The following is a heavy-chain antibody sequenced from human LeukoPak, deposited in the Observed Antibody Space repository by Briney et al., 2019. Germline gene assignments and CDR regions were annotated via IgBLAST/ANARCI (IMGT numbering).Heavy chain of an antibody. CDR1: GGSFSTDY. D-gene: IGHD2-21*02. Sequence: SETLSLTCAVYGGSFSTDYWSWIRQPPGKGLEWIGEINRSGSINSNPSLKSRLTISIDTSKSQFSLKLRSVTAADTAVYYCARDLTLYCGGDCSPGDYWGQGTLVTVSS. CDR3: ARDLTLYCGGDCSPGDY. CDR2: INRSGSI. V-gene: IGHV4-34*01. J-gene: IGHJ4*02.